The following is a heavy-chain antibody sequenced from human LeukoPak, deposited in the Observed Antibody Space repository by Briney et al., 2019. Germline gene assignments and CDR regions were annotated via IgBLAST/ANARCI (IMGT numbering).Heavy chain of an antibody. V-gene: IGHV3-15*01. CDR1: GFTFGNAW. Sequence: GGSRRFSVEAPGFTFGNAWMSWVGQAPGKGLNWVARIKSKTDGGTTDYAAPVKGRFTISRDDSKNTLYLQMNSLKTEDTAVYYCTTLMTTVTPPLDYWGQGTLVTVSS. J-gene: IGHJ4*02. CDR2: IKSKTDGGTT. D-gene: IGHD4-17*01. CDR3: TTLMTTVTPPLDY.